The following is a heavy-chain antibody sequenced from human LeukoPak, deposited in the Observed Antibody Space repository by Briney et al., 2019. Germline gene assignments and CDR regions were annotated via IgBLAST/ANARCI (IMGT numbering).Heavy chain of an antibody. V-gene: IGHV4-39*07. CDR3: ARHHDVLTGFPFDY. Sequence: SGTLSLTCTVSGGSISSSSYYWGWIRQPPGKGLEWIGSIYYSGSTYYNPSLKSRVTISVDTSKNQFSLKLSSVTAADTAVYYCARHHDVLTGFPFDYWGQGTLVTVSS. CDR1: GGSISSSSYY. D-gene: IGHD3-9*01. CDR2: IYYSGST. J-gene: IGHJ4*02.